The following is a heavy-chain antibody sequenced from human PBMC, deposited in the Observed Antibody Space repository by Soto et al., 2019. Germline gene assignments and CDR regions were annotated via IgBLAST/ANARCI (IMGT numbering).Heavy chain of an antibody. CDR2: IAYDGINK. Sequence: QVQLVESGGGVVQPGTSLRLSCVASGFTFNKFDMHWIRQTPDKRLQWVAFIAYDGINKYYTGSVKGRFSVSRDNSKNTVSLQMNNLGLEDTATYFCARGDQYDILHRYYAMDVWGPGTTGTISS. CDR1: GFTFNKFD. V-gene: IGHV3-30-3*01. J-gene: IGHJ6*02. CDR3: ARGDQYDILHRYYAMDV. D-gene: IGHD1-26*01.